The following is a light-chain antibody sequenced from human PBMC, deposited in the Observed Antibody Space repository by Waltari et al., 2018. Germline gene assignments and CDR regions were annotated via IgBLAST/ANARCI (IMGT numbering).Light chain of an antibody. CDR1: QSVGTW. CDR3: QQYSSFST. Sequence: DIQMTQSPPTLSASVGDRVTISSRGSQSVGTWLAWYQQKPGKAHKLLIYMASSLESGVPSRFSGSGSGTEFTLTISSLQPDDFATYSCQQYSSFSTFGQGTKVDI. J-gene: IGKJ2*01. V-gene: IGKV1-5*03. CDR2: MAS.